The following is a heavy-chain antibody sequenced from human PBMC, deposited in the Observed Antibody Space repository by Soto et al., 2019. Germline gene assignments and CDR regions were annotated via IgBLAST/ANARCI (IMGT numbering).Heavy chain of an antibody. CDR1: GFTFSSYA. CDR3: AKGRGQGWNFDY. V-gene: IGHV3-23*01. D-gene: IGHD3-10*01. Sequence: EVQLLESGGGSVQPGGSLRLSCAASGFTFSSYAMHWVRRPPGKGLEWVSSISGSGGTAYYADSVKGRFSISRDSLVNTLYQQMNSLRAEDTAVYYCAKGRGQGWNFDYWGQGTLVTV. CDR2: ISGSGGTA. J-gene: IGHJ4*02.